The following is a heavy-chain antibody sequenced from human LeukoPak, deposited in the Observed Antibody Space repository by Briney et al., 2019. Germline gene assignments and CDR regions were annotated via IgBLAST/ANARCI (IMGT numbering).Heavy chain of an antibody. CDR1: GGSISSYY. J-gene: IGHJ4*02. V-gene: IGHV4-4*07. Sequence: SETLSLTCTVSGGSISSYYWSWIRQPAGKGLEWIGRIYTSGSTNYNPSLKSRVTMSVDTSKNQFSLKLSSVTAADTAVYYCARGIAAAGWGGTYYFDYWGQGTLVTVSS. D-gene: IGHD6-13*01. CDR3: ARGIAAAGWGGTYYFDY. CDR2: IYTSGST.